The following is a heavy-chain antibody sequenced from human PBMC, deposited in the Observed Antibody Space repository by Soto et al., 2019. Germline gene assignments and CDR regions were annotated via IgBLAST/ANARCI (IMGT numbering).Heavy chain of an antibody. CDR1: GFPFSNYE. CDR3: AREGPIGNHDGFDI. J-gene: IGHJ3*02. V-gene: IGHV3-48*03. D-gene: IGHD3-10*01. Sequence: EVQVVESGGGLVQPGGSLRLSCAASGFPFSNYEMNWVRQAPGKGLEWLSYIDSSGNHINYADSVKGRFTISRDNAENSLFLQMNSLRAEDTAFYYCAREGPIGNHDGFDIWGRGTLVHVPS. CDR2: IDSSGNHI.